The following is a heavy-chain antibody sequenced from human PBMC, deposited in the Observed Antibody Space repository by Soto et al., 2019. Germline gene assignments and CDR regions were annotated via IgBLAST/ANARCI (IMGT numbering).Heavy chain of an antibody. CDR3: AKDLLTGPSTPDY. Sequence: GGSLRLSCAASGFTFSSYGMHWVRQAPGKGLEWVAVISYDGSNKYYADSVKGRFTISRDNSKNTLYLQMNSLRAEDTAVYYCAKDLLTGPSTPDYWGQGTLVTVSS. CDR2: ISYDGSNK. V-gene: IGHV3-30*18. D-gene: IGHD2-2*01. CDR1: GFTFSSYG. J-gene: IGHJ4*02.